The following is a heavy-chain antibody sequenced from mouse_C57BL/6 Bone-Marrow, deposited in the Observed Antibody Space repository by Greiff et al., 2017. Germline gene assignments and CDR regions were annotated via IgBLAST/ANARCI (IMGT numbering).Heavy chain of an antibody. CDR2: ISSGSSTI. V-gene: IGHV5-17*01. CDR1: GFTFSDYG. CDR3: ARNSKGPSWFAY. Sequence: EVQRVESGGGLVKPGGSLKLSCAASGFTFSDYGMHWVRQAPEKGLEWVAYISSGSSTIYYADTVKGRFTISRDNAKNTLFLQMTSLRSEDTAMYYCARNSKGPSWFAYWGQGTLVTVSA. D-gene: IGHD2-5*01. J-gene: IGHJ3*01.